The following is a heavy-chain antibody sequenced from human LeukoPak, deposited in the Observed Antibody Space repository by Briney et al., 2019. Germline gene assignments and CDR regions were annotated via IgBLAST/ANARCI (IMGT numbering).Heavy chain of an antibody. V-gene: IGHV3-7*03. Sequence: GGSLRLSCAASGLNLNTYWMSWVRQAPGKGLEWVANILRDGSEKYYVDSVKGRFTISRDNSKNTLYLQMNSLRAEDTAVYYCAKALWGSSWYADWNYWGQGTLVTVSS. D-gene: IGHD6-13*01. CDR2: ILRDGSEK. CDR3: AKALWGSSWYADWNY. J-gene: IGHJ4*02. CDR1: GLNLNTYW.